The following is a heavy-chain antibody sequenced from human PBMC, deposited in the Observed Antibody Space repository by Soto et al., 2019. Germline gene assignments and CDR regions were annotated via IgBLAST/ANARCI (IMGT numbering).Heavy chain of an antibody. CDR3: ATRITVFGLLIPPFDP. D-gene: IGHD3-3*01. Sequence: PSETLSLTCTVSGDSISDFYWTWIRQSPGKGLEWIGYIYHTGSTKYNPSLESRVTFSIDTSKSQFSLRLTSVTAADTAIYYCATRITVFGLLIPPFDPWGQGTQVTVSS. V-gene: IGHV4-59*01. J-gene: IGHJ5*02. CDR2: IYHTGST. CDR1: GDSISDFY.